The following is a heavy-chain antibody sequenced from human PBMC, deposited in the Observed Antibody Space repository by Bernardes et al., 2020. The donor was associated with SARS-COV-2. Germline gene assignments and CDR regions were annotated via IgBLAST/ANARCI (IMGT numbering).Heavy chain of an antibody. CDR3: ATTIFGVVGLRGYYYYGMDV. J-gene: IGHJ6*02. CDR1: GYTFSNHD. V-gene: IGHV1-8*01. CDR2: MNPNSGNT. D-gene: IGHD3-3*01. Sequence: ASVKVSCKASGYTFSNHDINWVRQATGQGLEWMGWMNPNSGNTGYTQKFQGRVTMTEDASTDTAYMEVSSLRSEDTAVYYCATTIFGVVGLRGYYYYGMDVWGQGTTVTVSS.